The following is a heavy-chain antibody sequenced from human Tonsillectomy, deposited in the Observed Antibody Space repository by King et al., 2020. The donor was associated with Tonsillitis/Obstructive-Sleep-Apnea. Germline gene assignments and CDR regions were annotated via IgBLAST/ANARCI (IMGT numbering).Heavy chain of an antibody. V-gene: IGHV5-10-1*03. CDR1: GYSFTSYW. CDR2: IDPSDSYT. D-gene: IGHD5-18*01. CDR3: ARHSLDTAMVSEPDY. Sequence: QLVQSGAEVKKPGESLRISCKGSGYSFTSYWISWVRQMPGKGLEWRGRIDPSDSYTNYSPSFQGHVTIPGDKSISIAYLQWSTLKASDTAMYYCARHSLDTAMVSEPDYWGQGTLVTVSS. J-gene: IGHJ4*02.